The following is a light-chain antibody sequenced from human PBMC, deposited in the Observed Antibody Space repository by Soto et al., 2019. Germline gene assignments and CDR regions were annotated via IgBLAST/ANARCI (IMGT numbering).Light chain of an antibody. J-gene: IGKJ1*01. Sequence: DIVLTQSPDTLSLSPGERASLSCRASQSVSSNYLAWYQQKPGQAPRLLIYDVSNRATGIPARFSGSGSGTDFTLTISSLEPEDFAVYYCQQRSNWPRTFGQGTKVDIK. CDR2: DVS. V-gene: IGKV3-11*01. CDR3: QQRSNWPRT. CDR1: QSVSSNY.